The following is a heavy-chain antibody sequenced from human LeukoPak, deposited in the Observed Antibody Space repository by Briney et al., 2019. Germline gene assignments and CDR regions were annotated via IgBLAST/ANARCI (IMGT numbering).Heavy chain of an antibody. CDR3: ARVSENYYDSSGYLGY. CDR1: GFTFSSYS. V-gene: IGHV3-21*01. Sequence: PGGSLRLSCAASGFTFSSYSMNWVRQAPGKGLEWVSSISSSSSYIYYADSVKGRFTISRDNAENSLYLQMNSLRAEDTAVYYCARVSENYYDSSGYLGYWGQGTLVTVSS. CDR2: ISSSSSYI. J-gene: IGHJ4*02. D-gene: IGHD3-22*01.